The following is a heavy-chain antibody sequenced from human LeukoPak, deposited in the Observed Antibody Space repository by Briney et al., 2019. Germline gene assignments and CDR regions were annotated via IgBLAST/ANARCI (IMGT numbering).Heavy chain of an antibody. CDR3: AKCYGYNWSYSDY. Sequence: SETLSLTCAVSGGSISSGGYSWSWIRQPPGKGLEWIGYIYHSGSTYYNPSLKSRVTISVDRSKNQFSLKLSSVTAEDTAVYYCAKCYGYNWSYSDYWGQGTLVTVSS. CDR1: GGSISSGGYS. V-gene: IGHV4-30-2*01. D-gene: IGHD5-24*01. CDR2: IYHSGST. J-gene: IGHJ4*02.